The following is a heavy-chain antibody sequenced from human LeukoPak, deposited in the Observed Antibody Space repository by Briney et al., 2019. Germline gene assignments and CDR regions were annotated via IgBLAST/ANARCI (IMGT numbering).Heavy chain of an antibody. CDR1: GSTFDDYT. D-gene: IGHD5-12*01. CDR3: AKEMLGTRWITYDS. Sequence: GGSLRLTCAASGSTFDDYTMHWVRQAPGKGLEWVSLISWDGGSTYYADSVKGRFTISRDNGKNSLYLQMNSLRTEDTALYYCAKEMLGTRWITYDSWGQGTLVTVSS. V-gene: IGHV3-43*01. J-gene: IGHJ4*02. CDR2: ISWDGGST.